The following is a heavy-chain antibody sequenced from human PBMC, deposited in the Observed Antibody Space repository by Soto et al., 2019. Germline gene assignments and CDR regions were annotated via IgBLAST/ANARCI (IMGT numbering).Heavy chain of an antibody. V-gene: IGHV3-30*18. D-gene: IGHD2-15*01. CDR1: GFTFSSYG. Sequence: QVQLVESGGGVVQPGRSLRLSCAASGFTFSSYGMHWVRQAPGKGLEWVAVISYDGSNKYYADSVKGRFTISRDNSKNTLYLQMISLRAEDTAVYYCAKAPPSRYCSGGSCYWGIDYWGQGTLVTVSS. CDR3: AKAPPSRYCSGGSCYWGIDY. CDR2: ISYDGSNK. J-gene: IGHJ4*02.